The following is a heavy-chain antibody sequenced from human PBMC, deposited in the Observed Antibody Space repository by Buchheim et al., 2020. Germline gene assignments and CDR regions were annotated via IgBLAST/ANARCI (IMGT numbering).Heavy chain of an antibody. V-gene: IGHV4-4*02. CDR2: IYHSGST. Sequence: QVQLQESGPGLVKPSGTLSLTCAVSGGSISSSNWWSWVRQPPGKGLEWIGEIYHSGSTNYNPSLKRRVTISLDKSKNQFSPKLSSVTAADTAVYYCARDDSGFYSGSFYYYYGMDVWGQGTT. CDR3: ARDDSGFYSGSFYYYYGMDV. CDR1: GGSISSSNW. J-gene: IGHJ6*02. D-gene: IGHD1-26*01.